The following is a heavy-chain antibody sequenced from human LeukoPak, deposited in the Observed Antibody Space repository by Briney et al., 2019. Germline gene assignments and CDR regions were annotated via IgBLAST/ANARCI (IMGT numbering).Heavy chain of an antibody. D-gene: IGHD3-3*01. J-gene: IGHJ5*02. Sequence: ASVKVSCKASGGTFITYAISWVRQAPGQGVEGMGGIMPIFGTRNYAQRFQGRVTITTDETTSTAYMELTSLRSEDTAVYYCAGAGVGQTVVVEGDDFSSGYPSWFDPWGQGPLVTASS. CDR2: IMPIFGTR. CDR3: AGAGVGQTVVVEGDDFSSGYPSWFDP. CDR1: GGTFITYA. V-gene: IGHV1-69*05.